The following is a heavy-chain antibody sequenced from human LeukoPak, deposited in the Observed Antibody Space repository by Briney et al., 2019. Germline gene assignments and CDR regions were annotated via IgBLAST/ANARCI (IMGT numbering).Heavy chain of an antibody. Sequence: SETLSLTCTVSGGSISSYYWSWIRQPPGKGLEWIGYIHRSGNTNYNPSLRSRITTSVDTSKNQFSLRLTSVTAADTAVYFCARLEFSLWYVFDHWGQGTLVTVSS. CDR3: ARLEFSLWYVFDH. CDR2: IHRSGNT. CDR1: GGSISSYY. D-gene: IGHD6-13*01. V-gene: IGHV4-59*12. J-gene: IGHJ4*02.